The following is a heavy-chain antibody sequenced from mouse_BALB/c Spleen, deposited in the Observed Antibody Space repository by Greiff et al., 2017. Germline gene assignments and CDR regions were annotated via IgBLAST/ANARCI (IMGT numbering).Heavy chain of an antibody. CDR3: ARDYDYDYYYAMDY. V-gene: IGHV3-2*02. D-gene: IGHD2-4*01. Sequence: EVMLVESGPGLVKPSQSLSLTCTVTGYSITSDYAWNWIRQFPGNKLEWMGYISYSGSTSYNPSLKSRISITRDTSKNQFFLQLNSVTTEDTATYYCARDYDYDYYYAMDYWGQGTSVTVSS. J-gene: IGHJ4*01. CDR1: GYSITSDYA. CDR2: ISYSGST.